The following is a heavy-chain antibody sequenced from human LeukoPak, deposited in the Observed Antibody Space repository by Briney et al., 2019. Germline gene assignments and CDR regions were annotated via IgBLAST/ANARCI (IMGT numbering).Heavy chain of an antibody. CDR3: ARDSTAYCSSTSRPPYFDY. CDR2: IGSSGSTI. CDR1: GFTFSDYY. Sequence: GGSLRLSCAASGFTFSDYYMSWIRQAPGKGLEWVSYIGSSGSTIYYADSVKGRFTISRDNAKNSLYLQMNSLRAEDTAVYYCARDSTAYCSSTSRPPYFDYWGQGTLVTVSS. V-gene: IGHV3-11*01. D-gene: IGHD2-2*01. J-gene: IGHJ4*02.